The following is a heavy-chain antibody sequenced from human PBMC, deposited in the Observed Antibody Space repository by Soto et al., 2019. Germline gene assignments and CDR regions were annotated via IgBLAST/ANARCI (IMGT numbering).Heavy chain of an antibody. CDR3: ARTMVRGVIYGPHGDAFDI. V-gene: IGHV4-34*01. CDR1: GGSFSGYY. D-gene: IGHD3-10*01. J-gene: IGHJ3*02. CDR2: INHSGST. Sequence: QVQLQQWGAGLLKPSETLSLTCAVYGGSFSGYYWSWIRQPPGKGLEWIGEINHSGSTNYNPSLKSRVTISVDTSKNQFSLKLSSVTAADTAVYYCARTMVRGVIYGPHGDAFDIWGQGTMVTVSS.